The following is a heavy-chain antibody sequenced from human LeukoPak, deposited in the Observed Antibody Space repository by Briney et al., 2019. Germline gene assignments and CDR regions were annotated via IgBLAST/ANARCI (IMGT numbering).Heavy chain of an antibody. J-gene: IGHJ6*03. CDR1: GASITSHY. CDR2: IYYRGST. V-gene: IGHV4-59*11. Sequence: SETLSLTCTVPGASITSHYWTWFRQPPGKGLECIGDIYYRGSTDYNPSLKSRATISLDTSKNQFSLNLSSVTAADTAVYYCARVRFLEWPAPMDVWGKGTTVTVSS. CDR3: ARVRFLEWPAPMDV. D-gene: IGHD3-3*01.